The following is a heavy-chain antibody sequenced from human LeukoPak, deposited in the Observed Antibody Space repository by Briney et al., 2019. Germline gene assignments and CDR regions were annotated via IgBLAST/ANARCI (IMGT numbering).Heavy chain of an antibody. V-gene: IGHV3-74*01. CDR1: GFPFSTYS. CDR2: ISPDGTSR. D-gene: IGHD2-21*02. Sequence: GGSLRLSCAASGFPFSTYSMHWVRQPPGEGLVWVSRISPDGTSRAYADSVQGRFIISRDSAKNTLFLQMNSLTFEDTAVYYCTRDGGLLPDTWGKGTLVTVSS. J-gene: IGHJ5*02. CDR3: TRDGGLLPDT.